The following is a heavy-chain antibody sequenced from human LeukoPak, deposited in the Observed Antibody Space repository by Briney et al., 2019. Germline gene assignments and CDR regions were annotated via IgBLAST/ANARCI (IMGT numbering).Heavy chain of an antibody. CDR1: GGSFSGYY. V-gene: IGHV4-34*01. CDR3: ARLGNGYSSDY. D-gene: IGHD2-15*01. CDR2: INHSGST. Sequence: PSETLSLTCAVYGGSFSGYYWSWIRQPPGKGLEWIGEINHSGSTNYNPSLKSRVTISVDTSKNQFSLKLSSVTAADTAVYYCARLGNGYSSDYWGQGTLVTVSS. J-gene: IGHJ4*02.